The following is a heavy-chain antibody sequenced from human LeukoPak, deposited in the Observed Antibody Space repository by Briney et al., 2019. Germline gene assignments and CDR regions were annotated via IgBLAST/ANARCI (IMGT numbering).Heavy chain of an antibody. CDR1: GFTFSSYA. V-gene: IGHV3-23*01. D-gene: IGHD6-19*01. CDR3: ARVGYTSGWFRD. J-gene: IGHJ4*02. Sequence: PGGSLRLSCAASGFTFSSYAMTWVRQAPGKGLEWVSAISGSGDSTNYADSVEGRFTISRDNPNNTLYLQMNSLRAEDTAVYYCARVGYTSGWFRDWGQGTLVTVSS. CDR2: ISGSGDST.